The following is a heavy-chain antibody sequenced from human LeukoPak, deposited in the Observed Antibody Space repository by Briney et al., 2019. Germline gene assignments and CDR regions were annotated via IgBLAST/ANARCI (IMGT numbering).Heavy chain of an antibody. D-gene: IGHD2-21*01. CDR3: ARAPTPYFTYYMDV. Sequence: PGGSLRLSCAASGFTFSGFGMNWVRQAPGKGLEWISYIGSSGSAGDNIYYAVSVKGRFTVSRDNAKDSLFLQMNRLQDADTAVYYCARAPTPYFTYYMDVWGKGTTVTVSS. CDR2: IGSSGSAGDNI. CDR1: GFTFSGFG. V-gene: IGHV3-48*02. J-gene: IGHJ6*03.